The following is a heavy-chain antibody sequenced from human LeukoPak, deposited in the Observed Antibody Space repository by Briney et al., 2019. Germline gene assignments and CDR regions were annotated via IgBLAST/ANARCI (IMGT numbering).Heavy chain of an antibody. CDR1: GYSFTSYW. V-gene: IGHV5-10-1*01. J-gene: IGHJ5*02. D-gene: IGHD2-2*01. CDR2: IDPSDSYT. Sequence: GASLKISCKGSGYSFTSYWISWVHQMPGKGLEWMGRIDPSDSYTNYSPSFQGHGNISADKSISTAYLQRSSLKASDTAMYYCARSVGYWFDPWGQGTLVTVSS. CDR3: ARSVGYWFDP.